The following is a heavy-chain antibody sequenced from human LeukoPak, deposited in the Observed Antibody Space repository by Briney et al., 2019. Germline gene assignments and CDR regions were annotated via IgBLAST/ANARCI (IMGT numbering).Heavy chain of an antibody. Sequence: GGSLRLSCAASGFTFSSYWMRWVRQAPGKGLEWVADIKQDGSEKYYVDSVKGRITISRDKAKNALYLQMNSLRAEDTAVYYCARGNTIFGVVIYYYYGMDVWGQGTTVTVSS. J-gene: IGHJ6*02. CDR1: GFTFSSYW. CDR2: IKQDGSEK. D-gene: IGHD3-3*01. CDR3: ARGNTIFGVVIYYYYGMDV. V-gene: IGHV3-7*03.